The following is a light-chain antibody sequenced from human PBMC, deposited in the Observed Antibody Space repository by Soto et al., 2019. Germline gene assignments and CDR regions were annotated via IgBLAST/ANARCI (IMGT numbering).Light chain of an antibody. V-gene: IGKV4-1*01. CDR2: WAS. Sequence: DIVMTQSPDSLAVSLGERATINCKSSQSVLYSSNNKNYLAWYQQKPGQPPKLLIYWASTRESWVPDRFSGSGSGTDFTLTISSLQAEDVAVYYCQQYYSFWTFGQGTKVEIK. CDR3: QQYYSFWT. CDR1: QSVLYSSNNKNY. J-gene: IGKJ1*01.